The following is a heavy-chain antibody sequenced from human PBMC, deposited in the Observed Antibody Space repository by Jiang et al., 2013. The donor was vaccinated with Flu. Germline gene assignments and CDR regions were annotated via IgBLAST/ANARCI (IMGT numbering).Heavy chain of an antibody. D-gene: IGHD6-13*01. CDR3: AREPRDDSSSVD. V-gene: IGHV1-2*02. CDR2: INPYSGGT. CDR1: GYTFTGYY. Sequence: SGAEVRKPGASVKVSCKASGYTFTGYYIHWVRQAPGQGLEWMGRINPYSGGTHSSQKFQGRVTMTRDTSISTAYMELSSLRSDDTAVYYCAREPRDDSSSVDWGQGTLVTVSS. J-gene: IGHJ4*02.